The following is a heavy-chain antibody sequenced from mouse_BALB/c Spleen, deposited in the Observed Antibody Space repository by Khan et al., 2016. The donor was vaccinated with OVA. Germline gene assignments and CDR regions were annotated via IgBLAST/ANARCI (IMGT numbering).Heavy chain of an antibody. CDR1: GYTFTTYW. Sequence: VELVESGAELAKPGASVKMSCKASGYTFTTYWMHWVKQRPGQGLEWIGYINPTSGYTDYNEKFKDRATLSADKSYSTAYMQLSSLTSEDSAVYCCTRDGIDYWDQGTTLTVSS. CDR3: TRDGIDY. D-gene: IGHD2-3*01. CDR2: INPTSGYT. V-gene: IGHV1-7*01. J-gene: IGHJ2*01.